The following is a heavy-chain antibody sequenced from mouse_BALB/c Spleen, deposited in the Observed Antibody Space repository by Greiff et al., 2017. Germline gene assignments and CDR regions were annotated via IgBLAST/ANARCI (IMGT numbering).Heavy chain of an antibody. Sequence: EVKLVESGGGLVQPGGSRKLSCAASGFTFSSFGMHWVRQAPEKGLEWVAYISSGGSTIYYADTVKGRFTISRDNPKNTLFLQMTSLRSEDTAMYYCARGDYFDYWGQGTTLTVSS. CDR3: ARGDYFDY. J-gene: IGHJ2*01. V-gene: IGHV5-17*02. CDR1: GFTFSSFG. CDR2: ISSGGSTI.